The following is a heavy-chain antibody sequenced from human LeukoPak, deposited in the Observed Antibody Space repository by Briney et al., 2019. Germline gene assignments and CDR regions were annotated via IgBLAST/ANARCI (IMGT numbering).Heavy chain of an antibody. CDR2: VYITGDT. Sequence: SETLSLTCNVSGGSISDCYWSWIRQPAGEGLEWIGRVYITGDTNYNPSLRSRVTMPVDTSKNQFSLNLTSVSAADTAVYYCARGDWFDPWGQGTLVTVSS. J-gene: IGHJ5*02. CDR3: ARGDWFDP. V-gene: IGHV4-4*07. CDR1: GGSISDCY.